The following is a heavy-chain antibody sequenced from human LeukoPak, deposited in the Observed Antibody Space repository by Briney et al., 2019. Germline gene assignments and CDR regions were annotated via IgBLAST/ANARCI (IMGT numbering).Heavy chain of an antibody. D-gene: IGHD2/OR15-2a*01. J-gene: IGHJ5*01. CDR3: ARGRRGTQYQVFDS. Sequence: PGGSLRLSCVASGFTFSNSWMNWVRQALEKGLEWVANIKEDGSEKYYLESVKGRFTISRDNAKNSLYLQMNSLRDEDTALYYCARGRRGTQYQVFDSWGQGTLVTVSS. V-gene: IGHV3-7*04. CDR1: GFTFSNSW. CDR2: IKEDGSEK.